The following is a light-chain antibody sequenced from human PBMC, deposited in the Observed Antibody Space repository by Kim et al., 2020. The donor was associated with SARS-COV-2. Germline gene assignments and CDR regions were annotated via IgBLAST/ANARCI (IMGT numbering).Light chain of an antibody. CDR3: QKYNGAPWT. CDR1: QGMSKD. CDR2: AAS. J-gene: IGKJ1*01. Sequence: SASVGDRVTITCRASQGMSKDLDWYQQKRGNAPKLLIFAASALQTGVPTRVSGSGSGTDFTLTISSLQPEDVATYYCQKYNGAPWTFGQGTKMEI. V-gene: IGKV1-27*01.